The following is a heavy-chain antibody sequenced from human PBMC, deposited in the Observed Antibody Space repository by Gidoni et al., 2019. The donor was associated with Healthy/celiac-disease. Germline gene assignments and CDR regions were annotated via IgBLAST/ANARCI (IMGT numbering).Heavy chain of an antibody. CDR2: INHSGST. V-gene: IGHV4-34*01. CDR1: GGSFSGYY. J-gene: IGHJ4*02. D-gene: IGHD6-6*01. CDR3: ARGLAARPGDY. Sequence: QVQLQQWGAGLLKPSETLSLTCAVYGGSFSGYYWSWIRQPPGKGLEWIGEINHSGSTNYNPSLKSRVTISVDTSKNQFSLKLSSVTAADTAVYYCARGLAARPGDYWGQGTLVTVSS.